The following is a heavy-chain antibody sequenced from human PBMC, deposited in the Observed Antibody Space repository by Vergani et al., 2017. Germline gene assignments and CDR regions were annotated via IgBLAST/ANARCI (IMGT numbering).Heavy chain of an antibody. J-gene: IGHJ6*02. CDR1: GFTFSSYG. V-gene: IGHV3-30*02. CDR3: AKGAAGKGSGRYYYYYGMDV. Sequence: QVQLVESGGGVVQPGGSLRLSCAASGFTFSSYGMHWVRQAPGKGLEWVAFIRYDGSNKYYADSVKGRFTISRDNSKNTLYLQMNSLRAEDTAVYYCAKGAAGKGSGRYYYYYGMDVWGQGTTVTVSS. CDR2: IRYDGSNK. D-gene: IGHD6-13*01.